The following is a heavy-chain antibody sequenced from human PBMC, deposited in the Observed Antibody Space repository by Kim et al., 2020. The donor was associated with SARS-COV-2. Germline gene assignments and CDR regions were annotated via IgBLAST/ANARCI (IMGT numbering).Heavy chain of an antibody. V-gene: IGHV3-9*01. D-gene: IGHD3-10*01. J-gene: IGHJ4*02. CDR3: ATEYYGSGLGNFDY. Sequence: GGPLRLSCAASGFTFGDYRMHWVRQAPGKGLEWVSGISRNSDAIGYADSVKGRFTISRDNAKNSLYLQMNSLRSEDTALYYCATEYYGSGLGNFDYWGQG. CDR2: ISRNSDAI. CDR1: GFTFGDYR.